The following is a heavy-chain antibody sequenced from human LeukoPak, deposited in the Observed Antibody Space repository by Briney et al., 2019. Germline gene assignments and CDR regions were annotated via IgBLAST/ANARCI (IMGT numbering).Heavy chain of an antibody. Sequence: GASVKVSCKASGGTFSSYAISWVRQAPGQGLEWMGRIIPILGIANYAQKLQGRVTMTTDTSTSTAYMELRSLRSDDTAVYYCARANYYDFWSGYYTGIEIDYWGQGTLVTVSS. CDR2: IIPILGIA. V-gene: IGHV1-69*04. CDR3: ARANYYDFWSGYYTGIEIDY. CDR1: GGTFSSYA. D-gene: IGHD3-3*01. J-gene: IGHJ4*02.